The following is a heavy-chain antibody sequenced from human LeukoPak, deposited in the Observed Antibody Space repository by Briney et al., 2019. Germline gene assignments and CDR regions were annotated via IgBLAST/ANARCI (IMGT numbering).Heavy chain of an antibody. Sequence: SETLSLTCTVSSGSLTGYYWSWIRQPPGKGLEWIAYVYATGTTNYNPSLKTRATISMDTSKNQLSLTLASVTAADTAVYYCARVGSGGAWFDFWGQGTLVSVSS. V-gene: IGHV4-59*01. D-gene: IGHD6-19*01. CDR3: ARVGSGGAWFDF. CDR1: SGSLTGYY. CDR2: VYATGTT. J-gene: IGHJ4*02.